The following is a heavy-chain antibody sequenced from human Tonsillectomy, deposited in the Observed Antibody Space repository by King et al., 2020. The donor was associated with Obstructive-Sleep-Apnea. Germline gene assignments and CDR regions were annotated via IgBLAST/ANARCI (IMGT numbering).Heavy chain of an antibody. D-gene: IGHD4-23*01. CDR2: ISSCGTYI. CDR3: ARDYGGKSGRYYYSMDV. J-gene: IGHJ6*02. V-gene: IGHV3-21*06. Sequence: VQLVESGGGLVKPGGSLRLSCAASGFTFSSYNMNWVRQAPGKGLEWGSFISSCGTYIFYADSLKGRFTISRDNAKNSLDLQMNSLRAEDTAVYYCARDYGGKSGRYYYSMDVWGQGTTVTVSS. CDR1: GFTFSSYN.